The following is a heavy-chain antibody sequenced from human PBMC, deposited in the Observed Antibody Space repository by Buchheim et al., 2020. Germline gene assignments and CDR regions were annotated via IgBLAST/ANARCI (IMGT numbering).Heavy chain of an antibody. CDR3: ARLGESIAASRIDY. Sequence: QLQLQESGPGLVKPSETLSLTCTVSGGSISSYYWSWIRQPPGKGLEWIGYIYYSGSTNYNPSLKSRVTISVDTSKNQFSLKLSSVTAADTAVYYCARLGESIAASRIDYWGQGTL. V-gene: IGHV4-59*08. D-gene: IGHD6-6*01. CDR2: IYYSGST. CDR1: GGSISSYY. J-gene: IGHJ4*02.